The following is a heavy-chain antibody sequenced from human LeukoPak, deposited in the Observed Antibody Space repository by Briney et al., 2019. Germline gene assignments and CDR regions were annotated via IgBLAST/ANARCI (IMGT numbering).Heavy chain of an antibody. Sequence: PGGSLRLSCAASGYTFSSYAMHWVRQAPGKGLEWVAVISYDGSNKYYADSVKGRFTISRDNSKNTLYLQMNSLRAEDTAVYYCARDLLFGPAAISYWFDPWGQGTLVTVSS. CDR3: ARDLLFGPAAISYWFDP. CDR1: GYTFSSYA. CDR2: ISYDGSNK. J-gene: IGHJ5*02. V-gene: IGHV3-30-3*01. D-gene: IGHD2-2*01.